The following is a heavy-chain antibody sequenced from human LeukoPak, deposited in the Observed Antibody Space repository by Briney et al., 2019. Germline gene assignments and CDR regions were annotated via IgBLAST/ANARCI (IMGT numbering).Heavy chain of an antibody. D-gene: IGHD5-24*01. CDR3: ARARDGHINNWFDP. CDR1: GGSINSYY. J-gene: IGHJ5*02. Sequence: SETLSLTCTVSGGSINSYYWSWIRQPPGKELEWIGYIYYSGSTNYNPSLKSRVTISVDTSKNQFSLKMSSVTAADTAVYYCARARDGHINNWFDPWGQGTLVTVSS. V-gene: IGHV4-59*01. CDR2: IYYSGST.